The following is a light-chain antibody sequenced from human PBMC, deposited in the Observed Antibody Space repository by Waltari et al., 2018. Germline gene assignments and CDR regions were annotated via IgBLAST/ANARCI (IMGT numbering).Light chain of an antibody. CDR1: QSVSSY. V-gene: IGKV3-11*01. CDR3: QQRGNWPLT. CDR2: DVS. Sequence: EIVLTQSPATLSLPPGDRATLSCRASQSVSSYLAWYQQKPGQAPRLLIYDVSNRATRIPARFSGSGSGTDFTLTISSLESEDFAVYYCQQRGNWPLTFGGGTKVEIK. J-gene: IGKJ4*01.